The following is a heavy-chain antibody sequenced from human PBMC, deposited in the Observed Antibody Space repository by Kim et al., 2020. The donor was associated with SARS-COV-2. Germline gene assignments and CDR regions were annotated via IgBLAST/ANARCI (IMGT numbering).Heavy chain of an antibody. J-gene: IGHJ4*02. D-gene: IGHD3-3*01. CDR3: ARQQIFGVVNHLGFDY. Sequence: SLKSRVTISVDTSENQFPLKLSSVTAADTAVYYCARQQIFGVVNHLGFDYWGQGTLVTVSS. V-gene: IGHV4-39*01.